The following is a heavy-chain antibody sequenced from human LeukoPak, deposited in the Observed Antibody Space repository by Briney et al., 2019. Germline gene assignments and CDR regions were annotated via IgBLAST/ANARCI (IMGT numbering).Heavy chain of an antibody. CDR2: INHSGST. CDR3: ARGRGNSPPRYYYGMDV. J-gene: IGHJ6*02. Sequence: GSLRLSCAASGFTFSSYWMSWVRQPPGKGLEWIGEINHSGSTNYNPSLKSRVTISVDTSKNQFSLKLSSVTAADTAVYYCARGRGNSPPRYYYGMDVWGQGTTVTVSS. V-gene: IGHV4-34*01. CDR1: GFTFSSYW. D-gene: IGHD4-23*01.